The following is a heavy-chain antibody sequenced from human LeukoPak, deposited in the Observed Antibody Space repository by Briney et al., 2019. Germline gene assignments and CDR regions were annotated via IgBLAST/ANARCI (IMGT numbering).Heavy chain of an antibody. Sequence: SETLSLTCTVSGGSISSGSYYWSWIRQPAGKGLEWIGRIYTSGSTNYNPSLKSRVTISVDTSKNQFSLKLSSATAADTAVYYCARDPYYYDSSGYYINWFDPWGQGTLVTVSS. J-gene: IGHJ5*02. V-gene: IGHV4-61*02. CDR2: IYTSGST. D-gene: IGHD3-22*01. CDR1: GGSISSGSYY. CDR3: ARDPYYYDSSGYYINWFDP.